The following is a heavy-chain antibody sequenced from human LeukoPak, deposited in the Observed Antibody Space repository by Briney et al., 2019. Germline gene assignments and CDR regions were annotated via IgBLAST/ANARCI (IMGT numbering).Heavy chain of an antibody. Sequence: SETLSLTCTVSGGSMSGYYWSWIRQPPGKGLEWIGYIYYSGSSNYNPSLKSRVTISVDTSKSQFSLKLSSVTAADTAVYYCARAVTLDYWGQGTLVTVSS. CDR3: ARAVTLDY. D-gene: IGHD5-18*01. CDR2: IYYSGSS. V-gene: IGHV4-59*01. J-gene: IGHJ4*02. CDR1: GGSMSGYY.